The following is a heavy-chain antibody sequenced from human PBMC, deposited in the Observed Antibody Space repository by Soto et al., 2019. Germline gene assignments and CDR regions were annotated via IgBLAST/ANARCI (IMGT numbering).Heavy chain of an antibody. J-gene: IGHJ4*02. CDR3: AHSLSSGSGTYYFDY. CDR2: IYWDDDK. CDR1: EFSITTYGVG. V-gene: IGHV2-5*02. D-gene: IGHD3-10*01. Sequence: HITLKESGPTLVKPTQTLTLTCTFSEFSITTYGVGVGWIRQPPGKALEWLALIYWDDDKRYSASLKNRLTITKDTSKNQVLLTMTNMGPVDTATYYCAHSLSSGSGTYYFDYWGQGTLVTVSS.